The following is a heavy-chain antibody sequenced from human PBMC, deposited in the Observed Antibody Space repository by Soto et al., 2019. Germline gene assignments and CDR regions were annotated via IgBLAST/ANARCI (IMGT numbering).Heavy chain of an antibody. V-gene: IGHV3-21*01. CDR1: GFTFSSYS. D-gene: IGHD3-3*01. CDR2: ISSSSSYI. CDR3: ARDSYYDFWSGYPNWFDP. Sequence: GGSLRLSCAASGFTFSSYSMNWVRQAPGKGLEWVSSISSSSSYIYYADSVKGRFTISRDNAKNSLYLQMNSLRAEDTAVYYCARDSYYDFWSGYPNWFDPWGQGTLVTV. J-gene: IGHJ5*02.